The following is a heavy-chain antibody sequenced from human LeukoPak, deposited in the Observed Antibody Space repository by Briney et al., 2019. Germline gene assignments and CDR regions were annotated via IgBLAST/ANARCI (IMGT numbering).Heavy chain of an antibody. V-gene: IGHV1-2*04. CDR1: GYTFTGYY. D-gene: IGHD3-10*01. J-gene: IGHJ4*02. CDR3: ARGKYGSGSYYFDY. CDR2: INPNSGGT. Sequence: ASVKVSCKASGYTFTGYYMHWVGQAPGQGLEWMGWINPNSGGTNYAQKFQGWVTMTRDTSISTAYMELSRLRSDDTAVYYCARGKYGSGSYYFDYWGQGTLVTVSS.